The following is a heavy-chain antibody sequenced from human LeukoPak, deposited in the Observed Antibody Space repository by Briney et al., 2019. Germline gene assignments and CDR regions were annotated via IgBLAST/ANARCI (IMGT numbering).Heavy chain of an antibody. CDR2: ISGSGGST. J-gene: IGHJ4*02. CDR3: ARRGMTTVDF. D-gene: IGHD4-17*01. CDR1: GFTFSDYA. V-gene: IGHV3-23*01. Sequence: GGSLRLSCAASGFTFSDYAMSWVRQAPGQGLEWVSSISGSGGSTYYADSVKGRFTISRDNSKNTLYVQMNSLRPEDTAVYYCARRGMTTVDFWGQGTLVTVSS.